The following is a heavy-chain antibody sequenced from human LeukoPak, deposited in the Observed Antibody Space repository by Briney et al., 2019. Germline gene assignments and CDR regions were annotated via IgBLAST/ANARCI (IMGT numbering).Heavy chain of an antibody. D-gene: IGHD3-9*01. J-gene: IGHJ5*01. CDR1: GYTFTDYY. Sequence: ASVKVSCKASGYTFTDYYIQWVRQAPGQGLEWMGWLNPNSGGSEYAQKFQGRVTMTGDTSISSGYMELSRLISDDTAVYYCAREKLRYFEKTGFDSWGQGTLVTVSS. CDR2: LNPNSGGS. V-gene: IGHV1-2*02. CDR3: AREKLRYFEKTGFDS.